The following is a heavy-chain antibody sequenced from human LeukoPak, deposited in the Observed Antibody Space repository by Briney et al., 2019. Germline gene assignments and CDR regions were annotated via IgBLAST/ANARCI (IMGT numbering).Heavy chain of an antibody. D-gene: IGHD2-2*01. CDR1: GFTFSSYA. Sequence: GGSLRLSCAASGFTFSSYAMSWVRQAPGKGLEWVSAISGSGGSTYYADSVKGRFTISRDNSKNTLYLQMNSLRAEDTAVCYCAKGYCSSTSCPLDYWGQGTLVTVSS. CDR2: ISGSGGST. V-gene: IGHV3-23*01. J-gene: IGHJ4*02. CDR3: AKGYCSSTSCPLDY.